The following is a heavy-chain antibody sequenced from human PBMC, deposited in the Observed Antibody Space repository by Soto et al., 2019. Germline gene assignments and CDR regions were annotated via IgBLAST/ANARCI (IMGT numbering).Heavy chain of an antibody. CDR2: IYYSGST. CDR3: ARYRGGSFYFDY. J-gene: IGHJ4*02. CDR1: GGSISSYY. Sequence: QVQLQESGPGLVKPSETLSLTCTVSGGSISSYYWSWIRQPPGKGLEWIGYIYYSGSTNYNPSLKSRVTISVDTSKNQFSLKRSSVTAADTSVYYCARYRGGSFYFDYWGQGTMVNVSS. V-gene: IGHV4-59*01. D-gene: IGHD1-26*01.